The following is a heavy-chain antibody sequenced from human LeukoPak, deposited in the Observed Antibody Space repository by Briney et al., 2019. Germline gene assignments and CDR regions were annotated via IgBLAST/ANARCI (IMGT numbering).Heavy chain of an antibody. CDR2: INPNSGGT. J-gene: IGHJ4*02. D-gene: IGHD6-13*01. CDR3: ARDFPYSSSPLGY. CDR1: GYTFTGYY. Sequence: EASVKVSCKASGYTFTGYYMHWVRQAPGQGLEWMGWINPNSGGTNYAQKFQGRVTMTRDTSISTAYMELSRLRSDDTAVYYCARDFPYSSSPLGYWGQGTLVTVSS. V-gene: IGHV1-2*02.